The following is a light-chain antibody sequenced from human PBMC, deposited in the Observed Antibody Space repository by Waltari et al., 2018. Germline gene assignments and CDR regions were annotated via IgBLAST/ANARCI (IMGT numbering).Light chain of an antibody. V-gene: IGKV3-20*01. Sequence: VLTQAPYAESLLPGARDTLSCTLSQSVSSNYLAWYQQKPGQPPKFLISGASSRATGIPDRFSGGGSGTDFTLTISSLQAEDFAVYYCQQYGSSHLYTFGQGTQLEIK. J-gene: IGKJ2*01. CDR1: QSVSSNY. CDR3: QQYGSSHLYT. CDR2: GAS.